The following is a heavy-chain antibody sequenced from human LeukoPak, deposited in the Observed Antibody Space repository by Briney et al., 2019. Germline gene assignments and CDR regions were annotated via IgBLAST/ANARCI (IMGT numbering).Heavy chain of an antibody. J-gene: IGHJ3*01. CDR1: GESFSGYY. Sequence: SETLSLTFAVYGESFSGYYWTWIRQPPGKGLEWIGEIDHGGSTNYNPSLESRVSISVERSRNQFSLSLNSVTAADTALYYCATDFDGIDAFDFWGQGTMVTVSS. D-gene: IGHD3-3*01. CDR3: ATDFDGIDAFDF. CDR2: IDHGGST. V-gene: IGHV4-34*01.